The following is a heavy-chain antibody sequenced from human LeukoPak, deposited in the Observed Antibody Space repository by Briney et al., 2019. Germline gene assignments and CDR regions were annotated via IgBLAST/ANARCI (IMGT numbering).Heavy chain of an antibody. CDR3: AKDKYSSGYTKYYFDY. CDR1: GFTFSSYA. Sequence: GGSLRLSCAASGFTFSSYAMNWVRQAPGKGLEWVSAISGSGGSTYYADSVKGRFTISRDNSKNTLYLQMNSLRAEDTAVYYCAKDKYSSGYTKYYFDYWGQGTLVTVSS. CDR2: ISGSGGST. D-gene: IGHD6-19*01. V-gene: IGHV3-23*01. J-gene: IGHJ4*02.